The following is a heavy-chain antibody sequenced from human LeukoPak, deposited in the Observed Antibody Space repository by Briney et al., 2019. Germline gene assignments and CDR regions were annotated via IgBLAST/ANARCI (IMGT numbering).Heavy chain of an antibody. CDR1: GFTFSNYE. CDR2: ISSSGRNI. V-gene: IGHV3-48*03. Sequence: GGSLRLSCAASGFTFSNYEFNWVRQAPGKGLEWVSYISSSGRNIYYADSVKGRFTISRDNAKNSLYLQMNSLRAEDKAVYYCARDLVQLSSKAYWGQGTLVTVSS. D-gene: IGHD5-18*01. J-gene: IGHJ4*02. CDR3: ARDLVQLSSKAY.